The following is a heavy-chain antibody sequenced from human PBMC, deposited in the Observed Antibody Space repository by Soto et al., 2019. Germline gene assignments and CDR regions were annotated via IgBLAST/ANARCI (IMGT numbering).Heavy chain of an antibody. CDR2: INSDGSDT. Sequence: PGGSLRLSCEASGFTFSSYWMHWVPQAPGKGLVWVSHINSDGSDTTYADSVKGRFTISRDNAKNTLYLQMNSLRAEDTAVYYCARSNYPFYFDYWGQGTPVTVSS. CDR1: GFTFSSYW. J-gene: IGHJ4*02. D-gene: IGHD4-4*01. V-gene: IGHV3-74*01. CDR3: ARSNYPFYFDY.